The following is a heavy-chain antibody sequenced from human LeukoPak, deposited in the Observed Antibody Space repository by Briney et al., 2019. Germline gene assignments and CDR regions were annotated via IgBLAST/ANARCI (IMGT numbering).Heavy chain of an antibody. Sequence: NSSETLSLTCAVYGGSFSGYYWSWIRQPPGKGLECIGEINLSGSTNYNPSLKSRVIISVDTSKNQFSLKLSSVTAADTAVYYCARGSVGVVRAPPYYYYYMDVWGKGTTVTVSS. D-gene: IGHD3-3*01. CDR2: INLSGST. CDR1: GGSFSGYY. J-gene: IGHJ6*03. CDR3: ARGSVGVVRAPPYYYYYMDV. V-gene: IGHV4-34*01.